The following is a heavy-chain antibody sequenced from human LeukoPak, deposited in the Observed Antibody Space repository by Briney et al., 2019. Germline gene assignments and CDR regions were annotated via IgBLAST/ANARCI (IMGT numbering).Heavy chain of an antibody. CDR2: ISASGQST. Sequence: PAGSLRLSCAGAAFTFSNFAMSWVRQAPGKWPEWGSAISASGQSTSYADAVKGRFTISRDNSKNTLSLQMNSLRAEDTAVYYCANAGGDSRPHDYWGQGTLVTVSS. D-gene: IGHD2-21*02. J-gene: IGHJ4*02. CDR3: ANAGGDSRPHDY. CDR1: AFTFSNFA. V-gene: IGHV3-23*01.